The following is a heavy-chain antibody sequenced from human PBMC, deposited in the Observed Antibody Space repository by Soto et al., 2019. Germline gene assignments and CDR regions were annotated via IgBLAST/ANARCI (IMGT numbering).Heavy chain of an antibody. V-gene: IGHV1-18*01. CDR1: GYSFSSYS. D-gene: IGHD3-22*01. Sequence: ASVKVSCKASGYSFSSYSITWVRQAPGQGLEWLGWINPISGRTDFVQGVQGRVTMTTDTSTSTAYMELRSLRSDDTAIYYCARGQPYYYDSSDYYHGTFFDYWGQGALVTAPQ. J-gene: IGHJ4*02. CDR2: INPISGRT. CDR3: ARGQPYYYDSSDYYHGTFFDY.